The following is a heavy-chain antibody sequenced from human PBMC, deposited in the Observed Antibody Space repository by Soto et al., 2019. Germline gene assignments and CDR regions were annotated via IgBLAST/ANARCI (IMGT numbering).Heavy chain of an antibody. Sequence: QVHLVESGGGVVQPGRSLRLYCAASGFSFSTYGMHWVRQAPGKGLEWVATIWYDGSNKYYTDSVKGPFTISRDNSKNTLYLHMNSLRDEDTAIYFCARRMPAEGTGGVAYWGQGTLVTVSS. CDR3: ARRMPAEGTGGVAY. J-gene: IGHJ4*02. CDR1: GFSFSTYG. V-gene: IGHV3-33*01. D-gene: IGHD1-1*01. CDR2: IWYDGSNK.